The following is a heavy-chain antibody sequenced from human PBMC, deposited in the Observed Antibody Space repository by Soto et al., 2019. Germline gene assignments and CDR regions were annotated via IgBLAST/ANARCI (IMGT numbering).Heavy chain of an antibody. V-gene: IGHV3-30*18. CDR2: ISYDGSNK. CDR3: AKDQYQLIRRCYGLDV. Sequence: QVHLVESGGGVVQPGRSLRLSCAASGFTFSNYVMHWVRQAPGKGLALVAVISYDGSNKYYADSVRGRLTISRDNSKNTLFLQLNSLRPEDTAVYYCAKDQYQLIRRCYGLDVWCQGTTVTVSS. CDR1: GFTFSNYV. J-gene: IGHJ6*02. D-gene: IGHD2-2*01.